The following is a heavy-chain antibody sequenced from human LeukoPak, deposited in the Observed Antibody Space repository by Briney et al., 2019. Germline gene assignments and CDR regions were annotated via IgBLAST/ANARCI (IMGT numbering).Heavy chain of an antibody. CDR3: ARDLSPDVEMATIGYDY. V-gene: IGHV3-21*01. CDR1: GFTFSSYS. D-gene: IGHD5-24*01. Sequence: GGSLRLSCAASGFTFSSYSMNWVRQAPGKGLEWVSSISSSSSYIYYADSVKGRFTIPRDNAKNSLYLQMNSLRAEDTAVYYCARDLSPDVEMATIGYDYWGQGTLVTVSS. J-gene: IGHJ4*02. CDR2: ISSSSSYI.